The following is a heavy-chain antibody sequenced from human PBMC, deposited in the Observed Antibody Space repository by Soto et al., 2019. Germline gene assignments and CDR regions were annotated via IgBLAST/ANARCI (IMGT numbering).Heavy chain of an antibody. D-gene: IGHD3-22*01. V-gene: IGHV4-61*01. CDR3: ARVGPWVPYYYDSSPYTFENWFDP. CDR2: VYYSGST. CDR1: GGSVRSVNDY. J-gene: IGHJ5*02. Sequence: SETLSLTCTVSGGSVRSVNDYWNWIRQPPGKGLEWIGYVYYSGSTNYNPSLKSRVTISIDTSKNQLSLKLSSVTAADTAVYYCARVGPWVPYYYDSSPYTFENWFDPWGQGTLVTVSS.